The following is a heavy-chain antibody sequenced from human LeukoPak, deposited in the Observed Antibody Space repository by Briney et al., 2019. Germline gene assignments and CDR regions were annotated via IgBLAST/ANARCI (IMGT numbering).Heavy chain of an antibody. CDR3: ARAAGYYFDY. V-gene: IGHV3-21*05. Sequence: GGSLRLSCAASGFTFKSYSMNWVRQAPGKGLEWVAFITSTSGDMFYADSVKGRFTISRDNAKNSLYLQKDSLRAEDTAVYYCARAAGYYFDYWGQGSLVTVSS. CDR2: ITSTSGDM. J-gene: IGHJ4*02. CDR1: GFTFKSYS.